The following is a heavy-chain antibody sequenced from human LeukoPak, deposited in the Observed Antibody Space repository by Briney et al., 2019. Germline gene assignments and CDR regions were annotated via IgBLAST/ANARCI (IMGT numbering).Heavy chain of an antibody. CDR1: GFSFNNFD. J-gene: IGHJ4*02. Sequence: PGGSLRLSCAASGFSFNNFDIHWIRQAPGQGLAWVAHIRYDGSNKYYADSVKGRFTISRDNSKSTVYLQMNSLRSEDTAVYYCAKPLFAAAGLAFFDLWGQGTLVAVSS. CDR2: IRYDGSNK. D-gene: IGHD6-13*01. V-gene: IGHV3-30*02. CDR3: AKPLFAAAGLAFFDL.